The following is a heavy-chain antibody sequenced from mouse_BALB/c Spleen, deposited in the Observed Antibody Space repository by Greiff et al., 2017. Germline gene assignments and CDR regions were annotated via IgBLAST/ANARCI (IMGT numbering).Heavy chain of an antibody. V-gene: IGHV7-3*02. D-gene: IGHD4-1*01. CDR3: ARGLTGAFDY. CDR1: GFTFTDYY. J-gene: IGHJ2*01. Sequence: EVKVEESGGGLVQPGGSLRLSCATSGFTFTDYYMSWVRQPPGKALEWLGFIRNKANGYTTEYSASVKGRFTISRDNSQSILYLQMNTLRAEDSATYYCARGLTGAFDYWGQGTTLTVSS. CDR2: IRNKANGYTT.